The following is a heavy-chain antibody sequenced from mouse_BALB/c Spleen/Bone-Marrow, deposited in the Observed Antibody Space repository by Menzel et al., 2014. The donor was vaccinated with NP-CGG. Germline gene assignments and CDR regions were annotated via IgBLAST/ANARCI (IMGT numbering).Heavy chain of an antibody. CDR3: ARWDYGDYAMDY. J-gene: IGHJ4*01. D-gene: IGHD1-2*01. V-gene: IGHV3-2*02. CDR2: TSYSSST. Sequence: EVKLMESGPGLVKPSQSLSLTCTVTGNSITSDYAWNWIQQFQGNKLEWMGYTSYSSSTNYNPSLKSRISIIRDTSKNQFFLQLNSVTAEDTATYYCARWDYGDYAMDYWGQGTSVTVSS. CDR1: GNSITSDYA.